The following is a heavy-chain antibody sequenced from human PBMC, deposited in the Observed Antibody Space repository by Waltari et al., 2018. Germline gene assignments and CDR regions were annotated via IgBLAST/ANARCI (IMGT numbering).Heavy chain of an antibody. CDR2: IRSKPYGETT. D-gene: IGHD6-19*01. J-gene: IGHJ4*02. CDR1: GFTFSDVD. V-gene: IGHV3-49*04. Sequence: EGQLVESGGGLVQPGRSLRLSCKGSGFTFSDVDLSWVRQAPGKGLEWVAFIRSKPYGETTEYAASVRGRFTISRDDSENFAYLEMNSLKSEDTALYYCTSGRWLANFDDWGQGALVTVSS. CDR3: TSGRWLANFDD.